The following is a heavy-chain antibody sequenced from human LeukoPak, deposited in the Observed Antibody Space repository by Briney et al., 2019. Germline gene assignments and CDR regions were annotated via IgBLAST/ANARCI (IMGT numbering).Heavy chain of an antibody. D-gene: IGHD2-15*01. CDR2: INPDGSIR. V-gene: IGHV3-74*03. CDR1: GLPLRTYW. J-gene: IGHJ4*02. Sequence: GGSLRLSCAASGLPLRTYWMHGVRQAPGKGLAWVARINPDGSIRTYANSVQGRVTITRDTAEDTLFLQMNMLRAGDTAVYYCAREARVVGALQYWGQGTPVTVSS. CDR3: AREARVVGALQY.